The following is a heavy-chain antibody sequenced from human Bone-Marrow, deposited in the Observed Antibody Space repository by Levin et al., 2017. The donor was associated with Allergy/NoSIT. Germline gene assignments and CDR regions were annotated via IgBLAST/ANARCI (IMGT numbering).Heavy chain of an antibody. CDR3: ARGGQQWEADY. J-gene: IGHJ4*02. Sequence: PSETLSLTCSVSGGSISSKNWSWIRQPPGKGLEWIGYIYYSGSTNYSPSLKSRVTISVDTSKNQFSLKLSSVTAADTAVYYCARGGQQWEADYWGQGTLVTVSS. V-gene: IGHV4-59*01. CDR2: IYYSGST. D-gene: IGHD6-19*01. CDR1: GGSISSKN.